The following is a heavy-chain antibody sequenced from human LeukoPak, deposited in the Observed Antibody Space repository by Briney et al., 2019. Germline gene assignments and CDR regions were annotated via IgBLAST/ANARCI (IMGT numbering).Heavy chain of an antibody. J-gene: IGHJ6*03. D-gene: IGHD1-26*01. V-gene: IGHV1-18*01. CDR3: ARKARYTGSQSARYYYYYYMDV. CDR2: ISAYNGNT. Sequence: ASVKVSCKASGYTFTSYGISWVRQAPGQGLEWMGWISAYNGNTNYAHKLQGRVTMTTDTSTSTAYMELRSMRSDNTAVYYCARKARYTGSQSARYYYYYYMDVWGKGTTVTVSS. CDR1: GYTFTSYG.